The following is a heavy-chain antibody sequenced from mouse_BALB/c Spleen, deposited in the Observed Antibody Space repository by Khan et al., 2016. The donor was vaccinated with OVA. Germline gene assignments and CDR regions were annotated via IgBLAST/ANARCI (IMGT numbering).Heavy chain of an antibody. J-gene: IGHJ3*01. D-gene: IGHD2-13*01. Sequence: EVELVESGGGLVKPGGSLKLSCAASGFTFSDYYMYWVRQTPEKRLEWVATISDGGRYTYYPDSVKGRFTIYRDDAKNNLYLQMSSLKSEDTAMYYCARGYYGDPVAYWGQGTLVTVAA. CDR3: ARGYYGDPVAY. CDR1: GFTFSDYY. V-gene: IGHV5-4*02. CDR2: ISDGGRYT.